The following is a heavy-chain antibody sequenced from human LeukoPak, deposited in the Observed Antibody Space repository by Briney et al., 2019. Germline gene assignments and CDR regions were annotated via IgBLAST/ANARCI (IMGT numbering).Heavy chain of an antibody. CDR2: INPNSGGT. CDR3: ARDPGKHCGGDCSGDY. V-gene: IGHV1-2*02. J-gene: IGHJ4*02. CDR1: GYTFTCYY. D-gene: IGHD2-21*02. Sequence: ASVKVSCKASGYTFTCYYMHWVRQAPGQGLEWMGWINPNSGGTNYAQKFQGRVTMTRDTSISTAYMELSRLRSDDTAVYYCARDPGKHCGGDCSGDYWGQGTLVTVSS.